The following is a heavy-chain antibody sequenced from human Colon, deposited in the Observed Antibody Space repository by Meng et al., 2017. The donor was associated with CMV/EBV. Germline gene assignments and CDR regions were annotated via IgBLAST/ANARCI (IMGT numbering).Heavy chain of an antibody. D-gene: IGHD3-3*01. Sequence: SGFPFRSYAMSWVRQAPGKGLEWVSAISDSGSSTYYAGSAKGRFTISRDNSKNTLYLQMNSLRAEDTAVYYCAKVPPVFGVVLTWFDPWGQGTLVTVSS. V-gene: IGHV3-23*01. CDR3: AKVPPVFGVVLTWFDP. CDR1: GFPFRSYA. CDR2: ISDSGSST. J-gene: IGHJ5*02.